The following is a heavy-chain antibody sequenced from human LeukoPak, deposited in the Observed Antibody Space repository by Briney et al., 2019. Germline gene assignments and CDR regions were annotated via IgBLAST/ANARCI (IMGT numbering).Heavy chain of an antibody. D-gene: IGHD3-22*01. CDR3: ARDHEYYYDSSGYSSADY. CDR1: GYTFTSYG. V-gene: IGHV1-18*01. J-gene: IGHJ4*02. CDR2: ISAYNGNT. Sequence: GASVRVSCKASGYTFTSYGISWVRRAPGQGLEWMGWISAYNGNTNYAQKLQGRVTMTTDTSTSTAYMELRSLRSDDTAVYYCARDHEYYYDSSGYSSADYWGQGTLVTVSS.